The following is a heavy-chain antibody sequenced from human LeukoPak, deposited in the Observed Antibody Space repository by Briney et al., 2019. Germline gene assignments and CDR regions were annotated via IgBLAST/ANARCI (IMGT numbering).Heavy chain of an antibody. V-gene: IGHV3-7*01. D-gene: IGHD2-15*01. Sequence: GGSLRLSCAASGFTLSSYWMSWVRQAPGKGLEWVANIKQDGSEKYYVDSVKGRFTISRDNAKNSLYLQMNSMRTEDTAVYYCARDGAAAEGILDYWGQGTLVTVSS. CDR2: IKQDGSEK. J-gene: IGHJ4*02. CDR1: GFTLSSYW. CDR3: ARDGAAAEGILDY.